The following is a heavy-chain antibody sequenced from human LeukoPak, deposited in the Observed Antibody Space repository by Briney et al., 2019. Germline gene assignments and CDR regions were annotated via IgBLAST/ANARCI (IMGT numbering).Heavy chain of an antibody. J-gene: IGHJ4*02. V-gene: IGHV1-69*01. CDR3: ARGGRYSYGPVDY. CDR1: GGTFSSYA. Sequence: SVKVSCKASGGTFSSYAIRGVRQGPGQGLEWMGGIIPIFGTANYAQKFQGRVTITADESTSTAYMELSSLRSEDTAVYYCARGGRYSYGPVDYWGQGTLVTVSS. CDR2: IIPIFGTA. D-gene: IGHD5-18*01.